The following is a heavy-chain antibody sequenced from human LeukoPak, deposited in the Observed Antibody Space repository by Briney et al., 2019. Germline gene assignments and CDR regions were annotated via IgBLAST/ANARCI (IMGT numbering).Heavy chain of an antibody. CDR1: GYTFTGYY. Sequence: GASVKVSCKASGYTFTGYYMHWVRQAPGQGLEWMGWINPNSGGTNYAQKFQGRVTMTRDTSISTAYMDLSRLRSDDTAVYYCARDPITIFGVVIARFDYWGQGTLVTVSS. J-gene: IGHJ4*02. V-gene: IGHV1-2*02. CDR2: INPNSGGT. D-gene: IGHD3-3*01. CDR3: ARDPITIFGVVIARFDY.